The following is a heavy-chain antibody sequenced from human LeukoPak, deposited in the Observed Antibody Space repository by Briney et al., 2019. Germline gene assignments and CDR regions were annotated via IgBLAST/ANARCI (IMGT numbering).Heavy chain of an antibody. D-gene: IGHD3-9*01. Sequence: GGSLRLSCAASGFTFSSYWMHWVRQAPGKGLVWVSRINSDGSSTSYADSVKGRFTISRDNAKNTLYLQMNSLRAEDTAVYYCARGVGYFDWLLPHNWFDPWGQGTLVTVSS. V-gene: IGHV3-74*01. J-gene: IGHJ5*02. CDR3: ARGVGYFDWLLPHNWFDP. CDR2: INSDGSST. CDR1: GFTFSSYW.